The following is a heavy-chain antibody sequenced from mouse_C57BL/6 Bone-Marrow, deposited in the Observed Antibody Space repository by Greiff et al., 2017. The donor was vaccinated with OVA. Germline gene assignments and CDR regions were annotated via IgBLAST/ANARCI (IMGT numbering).Heavy chain of an antibody. CDR2: IYWDDDK. D-gene: IGHD2-4*01. CDR1: GFSLSTSGMG. V-gene: IGHV8-12*01. Sequence: QVTLKESGPGILQSSQTLSLTCSFSGFSLSTSGMGVSWSRQPSGKGLEWLAHIYWDDDKRYNPSLKSRLTISKDTSSNQVFLKITSVDTADTATYYCARRDDYDGGNWYFDGWGTGTTVTVAS. CDR3: ARRDDYDGGNWYFDG. J-gene: IGHJ1*03.